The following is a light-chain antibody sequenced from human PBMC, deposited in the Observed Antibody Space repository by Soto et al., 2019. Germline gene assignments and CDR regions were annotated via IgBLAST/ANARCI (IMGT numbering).Light chain of an antibody. V-gene: IGKV3-11*01. CDR1: QSVSRD. CDR3: QHRHN. Sequence: DIMLTQSPATLSLSPGERATLSCRASQSVSRDFAWYQQKPGQAPRLLIYDASNRATGIPARLSGSGSGTDFTLTINSLQPEEFAVYYCQHRHNFGPGTKVDFK. CDR2: DAS. J-gene: IGKJ3*01.